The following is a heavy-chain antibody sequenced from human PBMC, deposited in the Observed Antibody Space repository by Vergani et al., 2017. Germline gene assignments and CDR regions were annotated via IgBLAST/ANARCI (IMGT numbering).Heavy chain of an antibody. CDR2: IKQDGSEK. J-gene: IGHJ4*02. D-gene: IGHD3-10*01. Sequence: EVQLVESGGGLVQPGGSLRLSCAASGFTFSSYWMRWVRQAPGKGLEGVAKIKQDGSEKYYGDSVKGRFTISRDNAKNSLYLQMNSQRAEDTAVYYCASLWFTVVRGKKNDYWGQGTLVTVSS. CDR1: GFTFSSYW. CDR3: ASLWFTVVRGKKNDY. V-gene: IGHV3-7*01.